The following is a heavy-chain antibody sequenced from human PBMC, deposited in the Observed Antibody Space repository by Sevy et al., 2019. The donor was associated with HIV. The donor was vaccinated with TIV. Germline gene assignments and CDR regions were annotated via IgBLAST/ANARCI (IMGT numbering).Heavy chain of an antibody. CDR1: GYIFINYW. CDR3: AIRGVGNQLDY. Sequence: GESLKISCKGSGYIFINYWIGWVRQMPGKGLEWMGIIYPGDSDTRYSPSFQGQVTISADKSITTAYLQWSSLKASDTAMYYCAIRGVGNQLDYWGQRTLVTVSS. D-gene: IGHD2-2*01. CDR2: IYPGDSDT. V-gene: IGHV5-51*01. J-gene: IGHJ4*02.